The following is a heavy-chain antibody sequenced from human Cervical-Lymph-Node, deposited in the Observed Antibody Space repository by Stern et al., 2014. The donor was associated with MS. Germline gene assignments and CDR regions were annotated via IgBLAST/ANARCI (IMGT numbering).Heavy chain of an antibody. J-gene: IGHJ6*02. CDR3: AKDLGRGVLVVPLYGLDV. CDR2: ISDSGVYT. CDR1: GFTFSTYA. D-gene: IGHD2-2*01. Sequence: EVQLVESGGGLVQPGGSLRLSCAASGFTFSTYAFSWVRQAPGKGLEWVSSISDSGVYTYNAESVKGRFTISRDNSKSMLYLEMQSLRAEDTAVYHCAKDLGRGVLVVPLYGLDVWGQGTTVTVSS. V-gene: IGHV3-23*04.